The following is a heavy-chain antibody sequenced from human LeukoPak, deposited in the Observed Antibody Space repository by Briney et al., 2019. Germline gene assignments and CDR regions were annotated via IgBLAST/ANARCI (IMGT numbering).Heavy chain of an antibody. CDR1: GGTFSSYA. CDR3: AREAAVAGTEY. CDR2: IIPIFGTA. J-gene: IGHJ4*02. Sequence: SVKISCKASGGTFSSYAISWVRQAPGQGLEWMGGIIPIFGTANYAQKSQGRVTITADKSTSTAYMELSSLRSEDTAVYYCAREAAVAGTEYCGQGTLVTVSS. V-gene: IGHV1-69*06. D-gene: IGHD6-19*01.